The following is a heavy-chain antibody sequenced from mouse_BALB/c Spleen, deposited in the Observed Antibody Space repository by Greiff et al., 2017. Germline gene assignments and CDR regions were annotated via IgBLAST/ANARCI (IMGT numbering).Heavy chain of an antibody. CDR2: ILPGSGST. Sequence: QVQLQQSGAELMKPGASVKISCKATGYTFSSYWIEWVKQRPGHGLEWIGEILPGSGSTNYNEKFKGKATFTADTSSNTAYMQLSSLTSEDSAVYYCARKVRTSWFAYWGQGTLVTVSA. V-gene: IGHV1-9*01. CDR1: GYTFSSYW. CDR3: ARKVRTSWFAY. J-gene: IGHJ3*01.